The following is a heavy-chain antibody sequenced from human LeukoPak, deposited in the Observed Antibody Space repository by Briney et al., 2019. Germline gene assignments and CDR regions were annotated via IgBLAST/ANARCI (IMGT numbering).Heavy chain of an antibody. Sequence: GGSLRLSCAASGFTFSSYEMNWVRQAPGKGLEWVSYISSSGSTIYYADSVKGRFTISRDNAKSSLYLQMNSLRAEDTAVYYCARASGDIVETATMGSYWGQGTLVTVSS. D-gene: IGHD5-18*01. CDR2: ISSSGSTI. CDR1: GFTFSSYE. J-gene: IGHJ4*02. CDR3: ARASGDIVETATMGSY. V-gene: IGHV3-48*03.